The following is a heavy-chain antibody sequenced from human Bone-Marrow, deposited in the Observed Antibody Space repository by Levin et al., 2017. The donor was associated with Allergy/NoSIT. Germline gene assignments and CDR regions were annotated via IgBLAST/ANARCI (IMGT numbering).Heavy chain of an antibody. V-gene: IGHV4-59*08. D-gene: IGHD2-21*02. Sequence: SETLSLTCTGSGGFPNRYYWTLIRPPPGQGLEWIGYIYYSGRTNYNPSLKSRVTISVDTSKKQFSLNLSSVTAADTAVYYCARLGVVTEYFDLWGRGTLVTVSS. J-gene: IGHJ2*01. CDR3: ARLGVVTEYFDL. CDR1: GGFPNRYY. CDR2: IYYSGRT.